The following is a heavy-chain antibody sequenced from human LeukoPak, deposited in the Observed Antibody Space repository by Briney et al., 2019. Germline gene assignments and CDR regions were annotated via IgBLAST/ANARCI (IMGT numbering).Heavy chain of an antibody. CDR1: GGSFNGYY. V-gene: IGHV4-34*01. Sequence: PSETLSLTCAVYGGSFNGYYWTWIRQPPGKGLGWIGEINHSGGTDYNPSLKSRVTISVDTSKNQFSLKLNSVTAADTAVYYCARGQLRLSNWGQGSLVIVSS. D-gene: IGHD2-2*01. CDR2: INHSGGT. J-gene: IGHJ4*02. CDR3: ARGQLRLSN.